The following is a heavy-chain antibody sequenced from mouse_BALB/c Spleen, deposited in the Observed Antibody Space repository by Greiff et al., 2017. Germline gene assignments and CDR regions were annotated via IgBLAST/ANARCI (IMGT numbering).Heavy chain of an antibody. CDR3: ARGPTMITTVAMDY. Sequence: EVMLVESGGGLVQPGGSRKLSCAASGFTFSDYGMAWVRQAPGKGPEWVAFISNLAYSIYYADTVTGRFTISRENAKNTLYLEMSSLRSEDTAMYYCARGPTMITTVAMDYWGQGTSVTVSS. D-gene: IGHD2-4*01. CDR1: GFTFSDYG. J-gene: IGHJ4*01. CDR2: ISNLAYSI. V-gene: IGHV5-15*02.